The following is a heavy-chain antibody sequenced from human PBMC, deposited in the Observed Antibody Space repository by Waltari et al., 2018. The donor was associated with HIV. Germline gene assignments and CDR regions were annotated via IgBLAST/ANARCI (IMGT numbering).Heavy chain of an antibody. CDR1: GDSIRRDHY. D-gene: IGHD2-2*01. CDR3: AKDGLPLGECSNTICFVFQS. CDR2: IFHTGGT. V-gene: IGHV4-38-2*02. J-gene: IGHJ5*02. Sequence: QVVLQESGPGLVRPSETLSLTCAVSGDSIRRDHYWGWVRQPPGEKLEWIGRIFHTGGTYSSPSLQSRVKMSVDTSKNQFSLQLASVTAADTAVYYCAKDGLPLGECSNTICFVFQSWGQGTLVTVSS.